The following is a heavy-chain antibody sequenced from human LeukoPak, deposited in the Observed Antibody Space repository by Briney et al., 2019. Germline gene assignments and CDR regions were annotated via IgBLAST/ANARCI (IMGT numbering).Heavy chain of an antibody. Sequence: GGSLRLSCAASGFTFSSYWMHWVRQGPGKGLVWVSRVKSDGSSTNYADSVKGRFTISRDNAKNTLYLQMNSLRAEDTAVYYCARVGARLGAFDIWGQGTMVTVSS. CDR3: ARVGARLGAFDI. J-gene: IGHJ3*02. V-gene: IGHV3-74*01. CDR2: VKSDGSST. CDR1: GFTFSSYW. D-gene: IGHD6-25*01.